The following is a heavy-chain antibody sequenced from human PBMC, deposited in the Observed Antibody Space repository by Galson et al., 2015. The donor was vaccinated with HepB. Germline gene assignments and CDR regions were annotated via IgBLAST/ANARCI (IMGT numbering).Heavy chain of an antibody. J-gene: IGHJ4*02. CDR1: GYRFATYA. CDR2: INTNTGNP. Sequence: SVKVSCKASGYRFATYAMNWVRQAPGQGLEWMGWINTNTGNPTYAQGFTGRFVFSLDTSVRTAYLQINSLKAEDTAVYYCARSPAYYFDYWGQGTLVTVSS. CDR3: ARSPAYYFDY. V-gene: IGHV7-4-1*02.